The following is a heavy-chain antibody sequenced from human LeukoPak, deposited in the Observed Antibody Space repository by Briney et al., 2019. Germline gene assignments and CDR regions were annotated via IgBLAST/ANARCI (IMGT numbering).Heavy chain of an antibody. CDR3: ARTYKGRDAFDI. CDR1: GFTFSSYA. Sequence: GGSLRLSCAASGFTFSSYAMSWVRQAPGKGLEWVSAISGSGGSTYYADSVKGRFTISRDNSKNTLYPQMNSLRAEDTAVYFCARTYKGRDAFDIWGQGTMVTVSS. V-gene: IGHV3-23*01. CDR2: ISGSGGST. J-gene: IGHJ3*02. D-gene: IGHD1-1*01.